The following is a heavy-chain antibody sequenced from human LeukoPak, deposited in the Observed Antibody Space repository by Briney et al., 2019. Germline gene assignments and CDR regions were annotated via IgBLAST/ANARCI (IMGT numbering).Heavy chain of an antibody. Sequence: SETLSPTCTVSGGSISSYYWSWIRQPPGKGLEWIGYIYYSGSTNYNPSLKSRVTISVGTSKNQFSLKLSSVTAADTAVYYCAREAIDGIDYWGQGTLVTVSS. CDR2: IYYSGST. J-gene: IGHJ4*02. CDR3: AREAIDGIDY. CDR1: GGSISSYY. V-gene: IGHV4-59*01.